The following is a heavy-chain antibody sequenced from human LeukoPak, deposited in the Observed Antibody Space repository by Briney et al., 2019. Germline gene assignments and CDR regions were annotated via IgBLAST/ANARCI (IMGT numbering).Heavy chain of an antibody. D-gene: IGHD3-10*01. CDR1: GGSISSSSYY. CDR2: IYYSGST. V-gene: IGHV4-39*07. CDR3: ARGPGKYYYGSGSYNGYMDV. Sequence: SETLSLACTVSGGSISSSSYYWGWIRQPPGKGLEWIGSIYYSGSTNYNPSLKSRVTISVDTSKNQFSLKLSSVTAADTAVYYCARGPGKYYYGSGSYNGYMDVWGKGTTVTVSS. J-gene: IGHJ6*03.